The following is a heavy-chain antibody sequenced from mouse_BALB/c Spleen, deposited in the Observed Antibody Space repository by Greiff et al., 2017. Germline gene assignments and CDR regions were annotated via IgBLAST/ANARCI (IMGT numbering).Heavy chain of an antibody. D-gene: IGHD2-14*01. J-gene: IGHJ3*01. CDR3: ARTPADRRYDVAY. CDR2: IWGGGST. Sequence: VQLQESGPGLVAPSQSLSITCTVSGFSLSSYSVHWVRQPPGKGLEWLGMIWGGGSTDYNSALKSRLSLSKDNSKSQVFLKMNSLQTDDTAMYYCARTPADRRYDVAYWGQGTLVTVSA. V-gene: IGHV2-6-4*01. CDR1: GFSLSSYS.